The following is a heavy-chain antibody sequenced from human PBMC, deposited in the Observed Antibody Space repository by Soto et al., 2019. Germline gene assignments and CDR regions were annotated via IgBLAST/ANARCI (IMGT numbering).Heavy chain of an antibody. Sequence: QVQLVQSGAEVKKPGSSVKVSCKASGGTFSSYAISWVRQAPGQGLEWMGGIIPIFGTANYAQKYQGRVTITADEPTSRACMVLSSLRSEDTAVDSCARGFGAAGRDFRSFDYWGQGTLVTV. J-gene: IGHJ4*02. D-gene: IGHD3-10*01. V-gene: IGHV1-69*01. CDR3: ARGFGAAGRDFRSFDY. CDR1: GGTFSSYA. CDR2: IIPIFGTA.